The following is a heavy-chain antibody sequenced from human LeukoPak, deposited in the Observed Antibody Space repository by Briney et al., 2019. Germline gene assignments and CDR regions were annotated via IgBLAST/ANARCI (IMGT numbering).Heavy chain of an antibody. CDR2: ISGSSGTT. D-gene: IGHD3-9*01. V-gene: IGHV3-23*01. Sequence: RGSLRLSCAASGFTFSNYAMSWVRQAPGKGLEWVSGISGSSGTTYYTDSVQGRFTISRDNSKDTLYLQMNSLRDDDTAIYYCAKSWSCVQYNDWLCYFDYWGQGTLVTVSS. CDR3: AKSWSCVQYNDWLCYFDY. J-gene: IGHJ4*02. CDR1: GFTFSNYA.